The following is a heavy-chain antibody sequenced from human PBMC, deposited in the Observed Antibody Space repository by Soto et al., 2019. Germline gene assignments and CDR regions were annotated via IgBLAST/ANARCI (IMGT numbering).Heavy chain of an antibody. J-gene: IGHJ4*02. CDR2: IYYSGST. CDR3: ARVNWNQPDPPV. V-gene: IGHV4-59*01. Sequence: SETLSLTCTVSGGSISSYYWSWIRQPPGKGLEWIGYIYYSGSTNYNPSLKSRVTISVDTSKNQFSLKLSSVTAADTAVYYCARVNWNQPDPPVWGQGTLVTVSS. D-gene: IGHD1-1*01. CDR1: GGSISSYY.